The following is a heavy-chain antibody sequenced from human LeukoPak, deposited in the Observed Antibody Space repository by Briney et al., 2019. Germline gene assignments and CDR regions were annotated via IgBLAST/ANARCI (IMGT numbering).Heavy chain of an antibody. V-gene: IGHV4-39*01. Sequence: SETLSLTCTVSGVSISSSYSYWGWIRQPPGMGLEWIGSIYYTGNTYYNASLKSQVSISIDTSKNQFSLKLTSVTAADTAVYYCARVTGYVMEDYFDYWGQGTLVTVSS. CDR2: IYYTGNT. CDR3: ARVTGYVMEDYFDY. D-gene: IGHD6-13*01. CDR1: GVSISSSYSY. J-gene: IGHJ4*02.